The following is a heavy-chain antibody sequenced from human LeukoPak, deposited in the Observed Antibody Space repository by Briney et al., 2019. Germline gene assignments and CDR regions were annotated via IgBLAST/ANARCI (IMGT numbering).Heavy chain of an antibody. D-gene: IGHD5-18*01. CDR1: GYTFTSDG. J-gene: IGHJ4*02. Sequence: ASVKVSCKASGYTFTSDGINWVRQAPGQGLEWMGWISAYNGNTNYAQKFQGRVAMTTDTSTSTAYMELRSLRSDDTALYYCARGSRGYSYGVFDYWGQGTLVTVSS. CDR3: ARGSRGYSYGVFDY. CDR2: ISAYNGNT. V-gene: IGHV1-18*01.